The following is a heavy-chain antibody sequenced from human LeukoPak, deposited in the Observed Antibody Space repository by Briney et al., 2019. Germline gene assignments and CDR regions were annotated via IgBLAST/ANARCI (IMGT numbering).Heavy chain of an antibody. V-gene: IGHV1-2*02. CDR2: INPNSGGT. CDR1: GYTFTGYY. CDR3: AKAVVYCSSTSCYALNWFDP. Sequence: ASVKVSCKASGYTFTGYYMHWVRQAPGQGLEWMRWINPNSGGTNYAQKFQGRVTMTRDTSISTAYMELSRLRSDDTAVYYCAKAVVYCSSTSCYALNWFDPWGQGTLVTVSS. J-gene: IGHJ5*02. D-gene: IGHD2-2*01.